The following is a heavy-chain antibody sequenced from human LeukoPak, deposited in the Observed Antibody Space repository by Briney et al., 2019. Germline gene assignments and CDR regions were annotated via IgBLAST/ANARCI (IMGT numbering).Heavy chain of an antibody. J-gene: IGHJ4*02. D-gene: IGHD5-18*01. Sequence: SGTLSLTCTVSGGSISSSSYYWGWIRQPPGKGLEWIGSIYYSGSTYYNPSLKSRVTISVDTSKNQFSLKLSSVTAADTAVYYCARVSWIQLWLLDYWGQGTLVTVSS. V-gene: IGHV4-39*07. CDR1: GGSISSSSYY. CDR3: ARVSWIQLWLLDY. CDR2: IYYSGST.